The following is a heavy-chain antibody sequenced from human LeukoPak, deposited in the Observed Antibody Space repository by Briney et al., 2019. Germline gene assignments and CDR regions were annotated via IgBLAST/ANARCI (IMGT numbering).Heavy chain of an antibody. J-gene: IGHJ4*02. Sequence: PGGSLRLSCAASGFTFSSCAMNWVRQAPGTGLEWVSAISGSGGSTYYADSVKGRFTISRDNSKNTLYLQMNSLRAEDTAVYYCAKPEQLVPVGYWGQGTLVTVSS. V-gene: IGHV3-23*01. CDR1: GFTFSSCA. D-gene: IGHD6-13*01. CDR3: AKPEQLVPVGY. CDR2: ISGSGGST.